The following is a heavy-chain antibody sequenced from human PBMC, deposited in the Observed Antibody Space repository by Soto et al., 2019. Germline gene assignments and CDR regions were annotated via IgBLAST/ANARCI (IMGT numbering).Heavy chain of an antibody. Sequence: EVQLVESGGGLVQPGGSLRLSCAASGFTFSSYSMNWVRQAPGKGLEWVSYISSSSSTIYYADSVKGRFTISRDNAKNSLYLQMNSLRDEDTAVYYCARDIGNSGVSCGMDVWGQGTTFTVSS. CDR2: ISSSSSTI. CDR1: GFTFSSYS. J-gene: IGHJ6*02. D-gene: IGHD4-17*01. CDR3: ARDIGNSGVSCGMDV. V-gene: IGHV3-48*02.